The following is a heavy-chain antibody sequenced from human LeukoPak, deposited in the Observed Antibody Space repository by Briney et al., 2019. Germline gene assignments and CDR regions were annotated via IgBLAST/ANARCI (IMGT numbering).Heavy chain of an antibody. CDR2: INHSGST. V-gene: IGHV4-34*01. D-gene: IGHD1-26*01. CDR1: GGSFSGYY. Sequence: SETLSLTCAVYGGSFSGYYWSWIRQPPGKGLEWIGEINHSGSTNYNPSLKSRVTISVDTSKNQFSLKLSSVTAADTAVYYCARLEGATIIYWGQGTLVTVSS. CDR3: ARLEGATIIY. J-gene: IGHJ4*02.